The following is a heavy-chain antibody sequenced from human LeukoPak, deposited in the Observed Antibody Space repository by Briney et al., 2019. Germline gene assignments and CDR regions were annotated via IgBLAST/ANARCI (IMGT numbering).Heavy chain of an antibody. V-gene: IGHV4-34*01. J-gene: IGHJ3*02. CDR1: GGSFSGYY. CDR2: INHSGST. Sequence: SETLSLTCAVYGGSFSGYYWSWIRQPPGKGLEWIGEINHSGSTNYNPSLKSRVTISVDTSKNQFSLKLSSVTAEDTAVYYCARDREEMVRAPYAFGIWGQGTMVTVSS. D-gene: IGHD3-10*01. CDR3: ARDREEMVRAPYAFGI.